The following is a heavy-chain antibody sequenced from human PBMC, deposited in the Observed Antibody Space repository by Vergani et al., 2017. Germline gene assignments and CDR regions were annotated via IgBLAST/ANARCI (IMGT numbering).Heavy chain of an antibody. D-gene: IGHD5-24*01. V-gene: IGHV6-1*01. CDR1: GDSVSSNSAA. Sequence: QVQLQQSGPGLVKPSQTLSLTCAISGDSVSSNSAAWNWIRQSPSRGLEWLGRTYYRSKWYNDYALSVKSRITINPDSSKNRFSLQLNSVTPEYTAVYYCARDPGDGYNNQQYFDYWGQGSLVTVSS. CDR2: TYYRSKWYN. J-gene: IGHJ4*02. CDR3: ARDPGDGYNNQQYFDY.